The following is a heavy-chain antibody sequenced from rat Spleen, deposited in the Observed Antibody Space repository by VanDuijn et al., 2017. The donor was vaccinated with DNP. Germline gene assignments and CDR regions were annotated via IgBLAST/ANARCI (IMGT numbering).Heavy chain of an antibody. Sequence: EVQLVESGGGLVQPGRSLNLSCAASGFTFSDYYMAWVRQAPTRGLEWVAYIGSDGYAPYYGVSVKGRFTISRDNAKSTLYLQMNSLRSEDMATYYCVRWNSGHFDYGGQGVMVTVSS. D-gene: IGHD4-3*01. CDR3: VRWNSGHFDY. CDR1: GFTFSDYY. V-gene: IGHV5-22*01. CDR2: IGSDGYAP. J-gene: IGHJ2*01.